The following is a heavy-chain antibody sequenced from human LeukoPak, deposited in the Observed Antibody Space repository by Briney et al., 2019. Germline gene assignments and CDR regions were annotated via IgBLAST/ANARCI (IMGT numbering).Heavy chain of an antibody. J-gene: IGHJ5*02. Sequence: SETLSLTCTVFGVSISSYYWSWLRQPPGKGLEWIGYIYYSGSTNYNPSLKSRVTISVDTSKNQFSLKLSSVTAADTAVYYCASYDSQNGFDPWGQGTLVTVSS. CDR2: IYYSGST. V-gene: IGHV4-59*01. D-gene: IGHD3-22*01. CDR3: ASYDSQNGFDP. CDR1: GVSISSYY.